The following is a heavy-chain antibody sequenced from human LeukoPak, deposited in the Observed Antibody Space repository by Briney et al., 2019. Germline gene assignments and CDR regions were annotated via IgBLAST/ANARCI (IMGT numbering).Heavy chain of an antibody. J-gene: IGHJ1*01. CDR2: IYHSGST. CDR3: ARDGAGGGYFQH. Sequence: SETLSLTCTVSGYSISSGYYWGWIRQPPGKGLEWIGFIYHSGSTYYNPSLKSRVTISVDTSKNQFSLKLSSVTAADTAVYYCARDGAGGGYFQHWGQGTLVTVSS. CDR1: GYSISSGYY. D-gene: IGHD1-26*01. V-gene: IGHV4-38-2*02.